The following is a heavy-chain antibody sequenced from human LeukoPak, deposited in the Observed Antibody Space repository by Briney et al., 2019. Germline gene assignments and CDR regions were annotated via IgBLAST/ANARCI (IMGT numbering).Heavy chain of an antibody. CDR2: INHSGST. J-gene: IGHJ6*03. V-gene: IGHV4-34*01. D-gene: IGHD1-14*01. CDR1: GGSFSGYY. CDR3: ARARKSAYYYMDV. Sequence: KTSETLSLTCAVYGGSFSGYYWSWIRQPPGKGLEWIGEINHSGSTNYNPSLKSRVTISVDTSKNQFSLKLSSVTAADTAVYYCARARKSAYYYMDVWGKGTTVTVSS.